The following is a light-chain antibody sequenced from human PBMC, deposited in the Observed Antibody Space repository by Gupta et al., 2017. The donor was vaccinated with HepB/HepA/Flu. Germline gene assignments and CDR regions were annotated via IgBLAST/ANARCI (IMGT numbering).Light chain of an antibody. CDR3: QSYDSSLSAYVV. CDR1: SSNIGAGYG. CDR2: NNN. J-gene: IGLJ2*01. V-gene: IGLV1-40*01. Sequence: QSVLTQPPSVSGAPGQRVTISCPGRSSNIGAGYGVHWYQQLPGAAPKLLIQNNNNRPSGVPDRFAGSKSGTSASLAITGLQAEDEADYYCQSYDSSLSAYVVFGGGTKLTVL.